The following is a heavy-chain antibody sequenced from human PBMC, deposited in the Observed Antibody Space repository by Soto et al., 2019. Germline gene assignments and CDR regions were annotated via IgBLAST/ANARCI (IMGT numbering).Heavy chain of an antibody. CDR3: ARDLSGDYGALDT. CDR2: IWYDGSNK. J-gene: IGHJ3*02. V-gene: IGHV3-33*01. CDR1: GFTFSSYG. Sequence: PGGSLRLSCAASGFTFSSYGMHWARQGPGKGLEWVAVIWYDGSNKVYADSVKGRFTISKGNSKNTLYLQMNSLRAEDTAVYYCARDLSGDYGALDTWGQGTMVTVSS. D-gene: IGHD4-17*01.